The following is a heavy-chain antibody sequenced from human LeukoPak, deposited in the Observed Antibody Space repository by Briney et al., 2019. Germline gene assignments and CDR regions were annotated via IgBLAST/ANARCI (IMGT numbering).Heavy chain of an antibody. D-gene: IGHD3-22*01. V-gene: IGHV1-69*05. J-gene: IGHJ4*02. CDR3: ASSEPGYYYDSSGYYRY. CDR1: GGTFNSDG. Sequence: GASVKVSCKASGGTFNSDGISWVRQAPGQGLEWMGGIIPIFGAAKYAQKFQGRVTFTTDESTSTAYMELSSLRSEDTAVYYCASSEPGYYYDSSGYYRYWGQGTLVTVSS. CDR2: IIPIFGAA.